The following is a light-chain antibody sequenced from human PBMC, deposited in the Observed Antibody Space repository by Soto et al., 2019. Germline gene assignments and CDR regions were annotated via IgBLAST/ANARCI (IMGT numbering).Light chain of an antibody. CDR2: DVS. Sequence: QSALTQPRSVSGSPGQSVTISCTGNSSDVGGYNYVSWYQQHPGKAPKLMIYDVSQRPSGVPNRFSGSKSDNTASLIISGLQAEDEADYYCCSYAGTYTWVFGGGTKLTVL. V-gene: IGLV2-11*01. CDR3: CSYAGTYTWV. CDR1: SSDVGGYNY. J-gene: IGLJ3*02.